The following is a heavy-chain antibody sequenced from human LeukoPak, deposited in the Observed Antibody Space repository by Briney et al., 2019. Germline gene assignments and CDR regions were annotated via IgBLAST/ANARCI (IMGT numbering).Heavy chain of an antibody. V-gene: IGHV4-39*01. CDR1: GGSISSSSYY. D-gene: IGHD3-10*01. J-gene: IGHJ4*02. CDR2: IYYSGST. CDR3: ARHYYGSGSYHNFDY. Sequence: SETLSLTCTVSGGSISSSSYYWGWLRQPPGKGLEWIVSIYYSGSTHYNPSLNSPVTISVDTSKNQYSLRLSSVPAADTAVYYCARHYYGSGSYHNFDYWGQGTLVTVSS.